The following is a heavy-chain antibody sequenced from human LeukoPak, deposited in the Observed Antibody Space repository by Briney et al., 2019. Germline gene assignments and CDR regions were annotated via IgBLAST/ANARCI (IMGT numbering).Heavy chain of an antibody. Sequence: GGSLRLSCAASGFSFSDHYMSWIRQAPGKGLEWVSYISSSSSYTNYADSVKGRFTISRDNAKNALYLQMNSLRAEDTAVYYCARSYSSSWSNYWGQGTLVTVSS. CDR3: ARSYSSSWSNY. J-gene: IGHJ4*02. V-gene: IGHV3-11*03. CDR1: GFSFSDHY. CDR2: ISSSSSYT. D-gene: IGHD6-13*01.